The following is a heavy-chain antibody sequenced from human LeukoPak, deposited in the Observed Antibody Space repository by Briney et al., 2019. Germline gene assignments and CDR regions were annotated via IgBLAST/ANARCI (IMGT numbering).Heavy chain of an antibody. V-gene: IGHV1-8*01. CDR1: GYTFTSYD. J-gene: IGHJ4*02. Sequence: GASVRVSCKASGYTFTSYDINWVRQATGQGLEWMGWMSPNSGNTGYAQKFQGRVTMTRDTSIGTAYMELSSLGFEDTAVYFCARNLYGTGEFDYWGQGTLVTVSS. CDR3: ARNLYGTGEFDY. D-gene: IGHD7-27*01. CDR2: MSPNSGNT.